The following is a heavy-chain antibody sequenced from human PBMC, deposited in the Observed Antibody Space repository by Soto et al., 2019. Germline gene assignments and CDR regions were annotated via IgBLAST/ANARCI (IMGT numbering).Heavy chain of an antibody. D-gene: IGHD1-26*01. CDR1: GFTFSYYW. Sequence: EVQLVDSGGGLVRPGGSLRPSCAASGFTFSYYWIHYGRQAPGKGLAWVSGIHRDGSSTTYADLVKGGFIISRYNAGNTVTLQETSVRVEETAVYYCARGVRGACDICGEVTVGT. CDR2: IHRDGSST. J-gene: IGHJ3*02. V-gene: IGHV3-74*01. CDR3: ARGVRGACDI.